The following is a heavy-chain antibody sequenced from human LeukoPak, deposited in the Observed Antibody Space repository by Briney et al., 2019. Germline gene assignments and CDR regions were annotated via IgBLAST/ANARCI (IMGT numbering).Heavy chain of an antibody. J-gene: IGHJ5*02. Sequence: ASVKVSCKASGGTFSSYAISWVRQAPGQGLEWMGGIIPIFGTANYAQKFQGRVTITADESPSTAYMELSSLRSEDTAVYYCASAHFRGLGSYFNWFDPWGQGTLVTVSS. CDR3: ASAHFRGLGSYFNWFDP. CDR1: GGTFSSYA. V-gene: IGHV1-69*13. CDR2: IIPIFGTA. D-gene: IGHD3-10*01.